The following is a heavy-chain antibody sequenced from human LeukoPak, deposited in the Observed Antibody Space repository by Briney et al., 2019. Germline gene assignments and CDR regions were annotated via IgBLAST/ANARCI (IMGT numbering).Heavy chain of an antibody. J-gene: IGHJ4*02. CDR3: ARESSGVDFDY. CDR2: ISGGGDNT. Sequence: GGSLRLSCAASGFTFSTYAMTWVRQAPGKGLEWVSGISGGGDNTYYADSVKGRFTISRDNSKNTLYLQMNSLRAEDTAVYYCARESSGVDFDYWGQGTLVTVSS. CDR1: GFTFSTYA. V-gene: IGHV3-23*01. D-gene: IGHD2-15*01.